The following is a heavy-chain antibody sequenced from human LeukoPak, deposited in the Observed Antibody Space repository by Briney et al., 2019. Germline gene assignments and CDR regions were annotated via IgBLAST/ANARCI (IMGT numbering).Heavy chain of an antibody. J-gene: IGHJ4*02. Sequence: SETLSLTCTVSGDSISGYYWSWIRQPPRKGLEWVGYIHYSGSTKYNPSLNSRVTISVDTSKNQFSLKLSSVTAADTAVYYCARRGFFDYWGQGTLVTVSS. D-gene: IGHD3-10*01. CDR2: IHYSGST. CDR3: ARRGFFDY. V-gene: IGHV4-59*01. CDR1: GDSISGYY.